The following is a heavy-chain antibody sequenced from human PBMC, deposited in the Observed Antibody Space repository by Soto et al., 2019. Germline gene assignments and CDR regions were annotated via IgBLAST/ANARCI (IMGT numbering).Heavy chain of an antibody. Sequence: GGSLRLSCAASGFTFSDYYMSWIRQAPGKGLEWVSYISSSGSTIYYADSVKGRFTISRDNAKNSLYLQMNSLRAEDTAVYYFARGEGYCSSTSCSDAFDIWGQGTMVTVSS. CDR2: ISSSGSTI. CDR3: ARGEGYCSSTSCSDAFDI. CDR1: GFTFSDYY. V-gene: IGHV3-11*01. J-gene: IGHJ3*02. D-gene: IGHD2-2*01.